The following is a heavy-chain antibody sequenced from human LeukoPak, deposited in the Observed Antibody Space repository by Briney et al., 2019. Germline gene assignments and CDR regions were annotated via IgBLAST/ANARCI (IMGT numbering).Heavy chain of an antibody. CDR3: ARDSSNYYYGSGSYPPDY. D-gene: IGHD3-10*01. J-gene: IGHJ4*02. Sequence: PSETLSLTCTVSGGSISSYYWSWIRQPPGKGLEWIGYIYYSGSTNYNPSLKSRVTISVDTSKNQFSLKLSSVTAADTAVYYCARDSSNYYYGSGSYPPDYWGQGTLVTVSS. CDR2: IYYSGST. V-gene: IGHV4-59*12. CDR1: GGSISSYY.